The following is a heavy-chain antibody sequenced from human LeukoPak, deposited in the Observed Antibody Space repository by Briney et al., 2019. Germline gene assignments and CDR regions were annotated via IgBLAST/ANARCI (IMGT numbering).Heavy chain of an antibody. V-gene: IGHV4-38-2*02. J-gene: IGHJ5*02. Sequence: SETLSLTCTVSGYSISNGYYWGWVRQPPGKGLEWIWTIHHSGTTYYSPSLRSRVTTSVDTSKNQFSLSLSSVTAADTAVYYCARSYYDTRGRFDPWGQGTMVTVSS. D-gene: IGHD3-22*01. CDR2: IHHSGTT. CDR3: ARSYYDTRGRFDP. CDR1: GYSISNGYY.